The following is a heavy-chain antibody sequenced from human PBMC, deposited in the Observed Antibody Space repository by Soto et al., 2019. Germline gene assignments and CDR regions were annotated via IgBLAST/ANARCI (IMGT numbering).Heavy chain of an antibody. V-gene: IGHV4-31*03. Sequence: QVQLQESGPGLVKPSQTLSLTCTVSGGSISSGGYYWSWIRQHPGKGLEWIGYIYYSGSTYYNPSLKSRVTISATTPKNQFSLKLSSVTAADTAVYYCARVRYCSGGSCYPRFDPWGQGTLVTVSS. D-gene: IGHD2-15*01. CDR1: GGSISSGGYY. CDR2: IYYSGST. J-gene: IGHJ5*02. CDR3: ARVRYCSGGSCYPRFDP.